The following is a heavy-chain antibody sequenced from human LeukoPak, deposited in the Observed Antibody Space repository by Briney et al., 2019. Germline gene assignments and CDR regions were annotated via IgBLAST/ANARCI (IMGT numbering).Heavy chain of an antibody. Sequence: ASVKVSCKASGYTFTSYDISWVRQATGQGLEWMGWMNPNSANTGYAQKFQGRVTMTRDTSISTAYMELSSLRSEDTAVYYCARGLSSGWLELIGSWGQGTLVTVSS. D-gene: IGHD6-19*01. CDR1: GYTFTSYD. CDR2: MNPNSANT. V-gene: IGHV1-8*01. J-gene: IGHJ4*02. CDR3: ARGLSSGWLELIGS.